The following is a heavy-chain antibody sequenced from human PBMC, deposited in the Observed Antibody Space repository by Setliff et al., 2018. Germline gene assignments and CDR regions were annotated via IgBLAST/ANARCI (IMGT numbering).Heavy chain of an antibody. CDR1: GFTFSIYA. CDR2: IYSGDART. D-gene: IGHD6-19*01. V-gene: IGHV3-23*03. J-gene: IGHJ4*02. CDR3: ANHNPARWAVYTTPIDS. Sequence: PGGSLRLSCAASGFTFSIYAMTWVRQAPGKGLEWVSVIYSGDARTYYADSVKGRFTISRDNSKNSLYLQMNSLRDEDTAIYYCANHNPARWAVYTTPIDSWGQGTLVTVSS.